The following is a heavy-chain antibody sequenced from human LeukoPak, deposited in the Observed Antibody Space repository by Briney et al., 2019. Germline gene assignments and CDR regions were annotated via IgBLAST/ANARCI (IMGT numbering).Heavy chain of an antibody. CDR1: GGSISSSSYY. Sequence: SETLSLTCTVSGGSISSSSYYWGWIRQPPGKGLEWIGSIYYSGSTYYNPSLKSRVTISVDTSKNQFSLKLSSVTAADTAVYYCARDSGLSGGPDYWGQGTLVTVSS. D-gene: IGHD2-15*01. CDR3: ARDSGLSGGPDY. CDR2: IYYSGST. V-gene: IGHV4-39*07. J-gene: IGHJ4*02.